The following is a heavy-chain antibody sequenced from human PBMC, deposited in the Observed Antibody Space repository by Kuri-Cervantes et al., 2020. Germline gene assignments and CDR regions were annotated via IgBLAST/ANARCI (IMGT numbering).Heavy chain of an antibody. CDR1: GYTFTSYG. D-gene: IGHD3-16*02. CDR3: AAGPTFGGVIVYLGY. J-gene: IGHJ4*02. V-gene: IGHV1-18*01. Sequence: ASVKVSCKASGYTFTSYGISWVRQAPGQGLEWMGWISAYNGNTNYGQKLQGRVTMTTDTSTSTAYMELRSLRSDDTAVYYCAAGPTFGGVIVYLGYWGQGTLVTVSS. CDR2: ISAYNGNT.